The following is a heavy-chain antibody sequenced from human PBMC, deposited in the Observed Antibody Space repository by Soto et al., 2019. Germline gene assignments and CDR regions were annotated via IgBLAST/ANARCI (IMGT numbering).Heavy chain of an antibody. D-gene: IGHD3-22*01. J-gene: IGHJ4*02. CDR3: ARIFYSDRSGDDLGD. V-gene: IGHV4-4*02. Sequence: QVQLRESGPGLATPSGTLSLTCAVSVRSITSSTWSPLVRQPPGKGLAGIGESYHSGSSNYNPSLKSRVTMAVHKSKNQFFLKLPSVTASDTAVSYWARIFYSDRSGDDLGDWGQGTLVTVSS. CDR2: SYHSGSS. CDR1: VRSITSSTW.